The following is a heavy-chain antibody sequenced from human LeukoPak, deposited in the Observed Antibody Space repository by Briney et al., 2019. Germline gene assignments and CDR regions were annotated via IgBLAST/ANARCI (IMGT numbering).Heavy chain of an antibody. CDR2: ISAYNGNT. CDR1: GYTFTSYG. CDR3: ARVPRYYYDSSGDRPDDAFDI. V-gene: IGHV1-18*01. J-gene: IGHJ3*02. Sequence: ASVKVSCKASGYTFTSYGISWVRQAPGPGLEGMGWISAYNGNTNYAQKLQGRVTMTTDTSTSTAYMELRSLRSDDTAVYYCARVPRYYYDSSGDRPDDAFDIWGQGTMVTVSS. D-gene: IGHD3-22*01.